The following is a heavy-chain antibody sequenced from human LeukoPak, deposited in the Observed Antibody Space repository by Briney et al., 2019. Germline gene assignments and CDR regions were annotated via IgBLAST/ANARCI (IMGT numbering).Heavy chain of an antibody. D-gene: IGHD5-18*01. J-gene: IGHJ2*01. CDR3: ARHDPQRGYSYGDHWYFDL. V-gene: IGHV4-39*01. Sequence: PSETLSLTCTVSGGSISSSSYYWGWIRQPPGKGLEWIGSIYYSGSTYYNPSLKSRVTISVDTSKNQFSLKLSSVTAADTAVYYCARHDPQRGYSYGDHWYFDLWGRGTLVTVSS. CDR2: IYYSGST. CDR1: GGSISSSSYY.